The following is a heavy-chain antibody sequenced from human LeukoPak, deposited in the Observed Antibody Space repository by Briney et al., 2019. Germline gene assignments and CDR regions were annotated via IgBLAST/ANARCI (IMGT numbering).Heavy chain of an antibody. CDR1: GGSISSYY. Sequence: LETLSLTCTVSGGSISSYYWSWIRQPPGKGLEWIGYIYYSGSTSYNPSLKSRVTISVDTSKNQFSLKLSSVTAADTAVYYCASFIRFLEWFDDYWGQGTLVTVSS. V-gene: IGHV4-59*08. CDR3: ASFIRFLEWFDDY. CDR2: IYYSGST. D-gene: IGHD3-3*01. J-gene: IGHJ4*02.